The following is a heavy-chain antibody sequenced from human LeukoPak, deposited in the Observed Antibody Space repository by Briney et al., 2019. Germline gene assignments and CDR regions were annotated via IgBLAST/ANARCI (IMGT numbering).Heavy chain of an antibody. Sequence: SETLSLTCTVSGGSISSGGYYWSWIRQHPGKGLEWIGYIYYSGSTYYNPSLKSRVTISVDTSKNQFSLKLSSVTAADTAVYYCAREGKGGESTDQIDAFDIWGQGTMVTVSS. V-gene: IGHV4-31*03. J-gene: IGHJ3*02. CDR2: IYYSGST. CDR3: AREGKGGESTDQIDAFDI. D-gene: IGHD3-10*01. CDR1: GGSISSGGYY.